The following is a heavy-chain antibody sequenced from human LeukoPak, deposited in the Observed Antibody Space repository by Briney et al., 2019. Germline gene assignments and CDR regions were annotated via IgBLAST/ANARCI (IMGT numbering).Heavy chain of an antibody. CDR2: INHYGST. CDR1: GESLSNYY. J-gene: IGHJ4*02. CDR3: ARLPDYYSRHGAPG. Sequence: SQTLSLTCAVYGESLSNYYWSWIRQPPGKGLEWIGEINHYGSTDYNPSLKSRITISVDTSKNQFSLKLSSVTAADTAVYYCARLPDYYSRHGAPGWGQGTLVTVSS. D-gene: IGHD3-10*01. V-gene: IGHV4-34*01.